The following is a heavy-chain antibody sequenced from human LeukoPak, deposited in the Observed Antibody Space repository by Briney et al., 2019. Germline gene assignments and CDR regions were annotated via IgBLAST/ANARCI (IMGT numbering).Heavy chain of an antibody. CDR3: ARDLRSGYYGY. J-gene: IGHJ4*02. D-gene: IGHD3-3*01. V-gene: IGHV3-23*01. CDR1: GFTFSSYA. Sequence: GGSLRLSCAASGFTFSSYAMSWVRQAPGKGLEWVPAISGSGGSTYYADSVKGRFTISRDNAKNSLYLQMNSLRAEDTALYYCARDLRSGYYGYWGQGTLVTVSS. CDR2: ISGSGGST.